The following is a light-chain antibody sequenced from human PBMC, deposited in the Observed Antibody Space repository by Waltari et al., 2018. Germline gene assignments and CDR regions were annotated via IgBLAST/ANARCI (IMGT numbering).Light chain of an antibody. CDR2: GAS. V-gene: IGKV3-15*01. CDR3: QQYDNWLGT. Sequence: EIVMTQPPAPLSVVQGDRATLSCRASQSIRSNLAWYQHKPGQAPRLLIYGASTRATGIPARFSGSGSGTEFTLTISSLQSEDFAVYFCQQYDNWLGTFGQGTKVEIK. CDR1: QSIRSN. J-gene: IGKJ1*01.